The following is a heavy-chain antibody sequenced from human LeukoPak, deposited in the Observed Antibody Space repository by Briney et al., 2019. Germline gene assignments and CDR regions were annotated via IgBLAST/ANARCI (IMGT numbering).Heavy chain of an antibody. D-gene: IGHD6-13*01. V-gene: IGHV4-59*01. J-gene: IGHJ4*02. CDR1: GGSISSYY. Sequence: PSETLSLTCTVSGGSISSYYWSWIRQPPGKGLEWVGYIYYGGSTNYNPSFKSRVTISVDTSKNQFSLKLSSVIAADTAVYYCAREVSSSWYYFVYWGQGTLVTVSS. CDR3: AREVSSSWYYFVY. CDR2: IYYGGST.